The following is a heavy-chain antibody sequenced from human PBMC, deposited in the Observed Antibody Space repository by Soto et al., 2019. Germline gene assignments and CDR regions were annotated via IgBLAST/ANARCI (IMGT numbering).Heavy chain of an antibody. Sequence: VQLVESGGGLVKPGGSLRLSCAASGFTFSSYSMNWVRQAPGKGLEWVSSISSSSSYIYYADSVKGRFTISRENAKNSLYLQMNSLRAEDTALYYCAREGESIPVGVGQDGMDVWGQGTTVTVSS. CDR3: AREGESIPVGVGQDGMDV. CDR1: GFTFSSYS. CDR2: ISSSSSYI. V-gene: IGHV3-21*01. J-gene: IGHJ6*02. D-gene: IGHD6-19*01.